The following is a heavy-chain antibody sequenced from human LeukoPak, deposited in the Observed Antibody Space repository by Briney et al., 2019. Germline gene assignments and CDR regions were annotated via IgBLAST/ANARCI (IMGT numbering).Heavy chain of an antibody. D-gene: IGHD6-6*01. CDR2: ISGSGSST. V-gene: IGHV3-23*01. CDR1: GFTFSSYA. CDR3: AKMQAARPDY. Sequence: PGGSLRLSCAASGFTFSSYAMSWVRQAPGKGLEWVSGISGSGSSTYYADSVKGRFTVSRDNSKNTLYLQMNSLRAEDTAVYYCAKMQAARPDYWGQGTLVTVSS. J-gene: IGHJ4*02.